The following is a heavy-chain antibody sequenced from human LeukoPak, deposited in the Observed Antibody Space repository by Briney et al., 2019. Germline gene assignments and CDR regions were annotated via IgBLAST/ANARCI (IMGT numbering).Heavy chain of an antibody. V-gene: IGHV3-30-3*01. CDR2: ISYDVYDK. J-gene: IGHJ4*02. CDR3: ATLTLYYGSGIHFDY. CDR1: GFTFNDYA. D-gene: IGHD3-10*01. Sequence: PGGSLRLSCAASGFTFNDYAMYWVRQAPGKGLEWVTLISYDVYDKSYADSVRGRFTISRDNSRNTLYLQVDSLRSEDTAVYYCATLTLYYGSGIHFDYWGQGTLVTVSS.